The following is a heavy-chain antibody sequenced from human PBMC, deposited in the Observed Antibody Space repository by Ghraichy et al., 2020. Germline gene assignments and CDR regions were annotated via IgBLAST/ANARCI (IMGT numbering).Heavy chain of an antibody. Sequence: SEILSLTCTVSGGSISSNYWSWIRQPAGKGLEWIGRLYISGSTNYNPSLKSRVTMSVDTSKNQFSLKLSSVTAADTAVYFCAREASVPYYFDYWGQGTLVTVSS. V-gene: IGHV4-4*07. CDR2: LYISGST. D-gene: IGHD3-10*01. J-gene: IGHJ4*02. CDR1: GGSISSNY. CDR3: AREASVPYYFDY.